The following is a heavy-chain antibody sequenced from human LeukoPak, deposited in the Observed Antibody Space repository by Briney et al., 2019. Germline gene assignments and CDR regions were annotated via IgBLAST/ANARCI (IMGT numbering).Heavy chain of an antibody. D-gene: IGHD3-3*01. V-gene: IGHV4-34*01. CDR3: ARVSYFWSGYYMFDY. CDR1: GGSFSGYY. J-gene: IGHJ4*02. Sequence: SETLSLTXAVYGGSFSGYYWSWIRQPPGKGVEWIGEINHSGSTNYNPSLKSRVTISVDTSKNQFSLKLSSVTAADTAVYYCARVSYFWSGYYMFDYWGQGTLVTVSS. CDR2: INHSGST.